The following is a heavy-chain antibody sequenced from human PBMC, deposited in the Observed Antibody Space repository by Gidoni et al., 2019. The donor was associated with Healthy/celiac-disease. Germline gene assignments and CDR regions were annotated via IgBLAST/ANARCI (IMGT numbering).Heavy chain of an antibody. V-gene: IGHV3-15*01. J-gene: IGHJ4*02. D-gene: IGHD3-22*01. Sequence: VQLVESGGGLVKPGGSLRTSCAASGFTFSTAWMGWVRQAPGKGLEWVGRMKSKTDGGTTDYAAHVKGRFTISRDDSKNKLYLQMNSLKTEVTAVYYCTTDPHYYDSSGDYWGQGTLVTVSS. CDR1: GFTFSTAW. CDR3: TTDPHYYDSSGDY. CDR2: MKSKTDGGTT.